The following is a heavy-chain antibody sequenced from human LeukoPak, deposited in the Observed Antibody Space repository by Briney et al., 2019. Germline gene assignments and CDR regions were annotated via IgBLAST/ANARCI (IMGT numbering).Heavy chain of an antibody. Sequence: SETLSLTCAVYGGSFSGYYWSWIRQPPGKGLEWIGEINHSGSTNYNPSLKSRVTISVDTSKNQFSLKLSSVTAADTAVYYCARDRRLYDYVWGSYRTAFDYWGQGTLVTVSS. V-gene: IGHV4-34*01. J-gene: IGHJ4*02. CDR1: GGSFSGYY. CDR2: INHSGST. CDR3: ARDRRLYDYVWGSYRTAFDY. D-gene: IGHD3-16*02.